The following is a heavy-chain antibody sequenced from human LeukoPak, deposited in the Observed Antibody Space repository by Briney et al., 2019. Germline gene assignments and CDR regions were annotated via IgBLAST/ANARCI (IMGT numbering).Heavy chain of an antibody. CDR1: GFTFSSYA. D-gene: IGHD2-15*01. Sequence: PGGSLRLSCAASGFTFSSYAMHWVRQAPGKGLEWVAVISYDGSNKYYADSVKGRFTISRDNSKNTLYLQMNSLRAEDTAVYYCAREPRYCSGGSCYSGYFDYWGQGTLVTVSS. CDR3: AREPRYCSGGSCYSGYFDY. CDR2: ISYDGSNK. V-gene: IGHV3-30-3*01. J-gene: IGHJ4*02.